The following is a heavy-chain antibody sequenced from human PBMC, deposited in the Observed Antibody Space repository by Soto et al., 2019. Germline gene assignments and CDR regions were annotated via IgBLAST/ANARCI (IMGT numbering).Heavy chain of an antibody. CDR3: AREESETGYYDFWSGFLDSNWFDP. J-gene: IGHJ5*02. D-gene: IGHD3-3*01. CDR2: ISSSGSTI. V-gene: IGHV3-48*03. CDR1: GFTFSSYE. Sequence: EVQLVESGGGLVQPGGSLRLSCAASGFTFSSYEMNWVRQAPGKGLEWVSYISSSGSTIYYADSVKGRFTISRDNAKNSLYLQMNSLRAEDTAVYYCAREESETGYYDFWSGFLDSNWFDPWGQGTLVTVSS.